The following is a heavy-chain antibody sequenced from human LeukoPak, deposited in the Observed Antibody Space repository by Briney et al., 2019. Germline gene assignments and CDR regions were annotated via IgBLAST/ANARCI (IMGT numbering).Heavy chain of an antibody. CDR3: ASFLPTYYYDSSGSDAFDI. CDR2: IYYSGST. J-gene: IGHJ3*02. Sequence: PSQTLSLTCTVSGGSISSGDYYWSWIRQPPGKGLEWIGYIYYSGSTYYNPSLKSRVTISVDTSKNQFSLKLSSATAADTAVYYCASFLPTYYYDSSGSDAFDIWGQGTMVTVSS. CDR1: GGSISSGDYY. V-gene: IGHV4-30-4*01. D-gene: IGHD3-22*01.